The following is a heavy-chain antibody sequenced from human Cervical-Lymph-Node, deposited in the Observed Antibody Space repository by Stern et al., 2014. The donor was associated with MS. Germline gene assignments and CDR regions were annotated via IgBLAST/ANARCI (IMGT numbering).Heavy chain of an antibody. D-gene: IGHD6-19*01. CDR2: INGDGSIT. CDR3: TRMPTDSSGWYVCGMDV. Sequence: EVQLVESGGGLVQPGGSLRLSCAASGFTFSSYWLHWVRQAPGKGLVWVSRINGDGSITNYADSEKGRFTISRDNAKNTLYLEMNSLRVEDTAVYYCTRMPTDSSGWYVCGMDVWGQGTTVTVSS. V-gene: IGHV3-74*02. J-gene: IGHJ6*02. CDR1: GFTFSSYW.